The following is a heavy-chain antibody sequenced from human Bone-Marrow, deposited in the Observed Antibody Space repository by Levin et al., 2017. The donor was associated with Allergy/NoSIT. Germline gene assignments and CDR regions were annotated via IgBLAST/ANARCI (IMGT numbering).Heavy chain of an antibody. CDR3: ARGGRWSFSYYFDY. D-gene: IGHD3-10*01. V-gene: IGHV4-34*01. CDR2: INHSGST. Sequence: SETLSLTCAVDGGSFTGYFWTWIRQPPGKGLEWIGEINHSGSTKYNPSLTSRVTISVDPSKKEFSLNLSSVTAADTAVFYCARGGRWSFSYYFDYWGQGTRVTVSS. CDR1: GGSFTGYF. J-gene: IGHJ4*02.